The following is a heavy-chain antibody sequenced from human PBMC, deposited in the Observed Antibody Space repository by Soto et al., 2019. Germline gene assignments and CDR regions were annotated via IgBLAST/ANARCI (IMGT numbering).Heavy chain of an antibody. CDR1: GFTFSTYW. Sequence: EVQLVESGGGLAQPGGSLRLSCAASGFTFSTYWMHWVRQTPGKGLVWVSRINSDGSSTSYADSVKGRLTISRDNANNTLYGQMNSWRAEDTAVYYCASGASSKIDYWGQGTLVTVSS. CDR3: ASGASSKIDY. J-gene: IGHJ4*02. V-gene: IGHV3-74*01. D-gene: IGHD6-13*01. CDR2: INSDGSST.